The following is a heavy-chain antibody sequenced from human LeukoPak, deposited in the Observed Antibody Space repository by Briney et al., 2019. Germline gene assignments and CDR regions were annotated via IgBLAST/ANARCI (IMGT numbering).Heavy chain of an antibody. CDR2: ISGSGGFT. V-gene: IGHV3-23*01. J-gene: IGHJ6*02. Sequence: GGSLRLSYAASGFTFSSYAMSWVRQAPGKGLEWVSAISGSGGFTYYADSVKGRFTISRDNSKNTLYLQMNSLRAEDTAVYYCAKGYCSSTSCYFHYYGMDVWGQGTTVTVSS. CDR3: AKGYCSSTSCYFHYYGMDV. D-gene: IGHD2-2*01. CDR1: GFTFSSYA.